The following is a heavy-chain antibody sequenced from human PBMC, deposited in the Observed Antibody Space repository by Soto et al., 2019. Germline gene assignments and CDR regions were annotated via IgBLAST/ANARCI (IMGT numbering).Heavy chain of an antibody. Sequence: ASETLSLTCTVSGGSISSYYWSWIRQPPGKGLEWIGYIYYSGSTNYNPSLKSRVTISVDTSKNQFSLKLSSVTAADTAVYYCARSRDGYPPYAEYFQHWGQGTLVTVSS. CDR1: GGSISSYY. CDR2: IYYSGST. J-gene: IGHJ1*01. V-gene: IGHV4-59*01. CDR3: ARSRDGYPPYAEYFQH. D-gene: IGHD5-12*01.